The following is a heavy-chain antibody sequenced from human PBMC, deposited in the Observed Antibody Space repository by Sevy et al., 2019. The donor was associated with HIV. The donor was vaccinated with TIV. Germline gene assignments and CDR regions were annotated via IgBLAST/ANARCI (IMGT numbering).Heavy chain of an antibody. CDR2: INTNNGNA. Sequence: ASVKVSCKGSGYPFTSFGISWVRQAPGQGLEWMGWINTNNGNANYAQKYQGRVTMTRDTSTGTAYMELRSLGSDDTAVYYCAKDRGYCSGGSCYIQVWGQGTLVTVSS. CDR1: GYPFTSFG. CDR3: AKDRGYCSGGSCYIQV. J-gene: IGHJ1*01. V-gene: IGHV1-18*01. D-gene: IGHD2-15*01.